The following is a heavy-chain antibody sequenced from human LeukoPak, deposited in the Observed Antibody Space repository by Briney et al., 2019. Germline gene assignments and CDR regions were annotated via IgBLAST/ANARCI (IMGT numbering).Heavy chain of an antibody. V-gene: IGHV4-61*02. J-gene: IGHJ4*02. CDR1: GGSISSGSYY. Sequence: SETLSLTCTVSGGSISSGSYYWSWIRQPAGKGLEWIGRIHTSGSTNYSPSLKSRVTISYTSKNQFSLRLTSVTAADTAVYYCARQTGSGLFILPGGQGTLVTVSS. CDR2: IHTSGST. CDR3: ARQTGSGLFILP. D-gene: IGHD3/OR15-3a*01.